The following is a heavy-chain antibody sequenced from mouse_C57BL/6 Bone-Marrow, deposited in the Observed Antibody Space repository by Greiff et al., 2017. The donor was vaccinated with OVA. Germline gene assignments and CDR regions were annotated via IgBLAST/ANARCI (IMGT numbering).Heavy chain of an antibody. V-gene: IGHV5-4*01. D-gene: IGHD4-1*01. CDR1: GFTFSSYA. CDR3: ARDVLTFAY. Sequence: EVKVEESGGGLVKPGGSLKLSCAASGFTFSSYAMSWVRQTPEKRLEWVATISDGGSYTYYPDNVQGRFTISRDNAKNNLYLQMSHLKSEDTAMYYCARDVLTFAYWGQGTLVTVSA. CDR2: ISDGGSYT. J-gene: IGHJ3*01.